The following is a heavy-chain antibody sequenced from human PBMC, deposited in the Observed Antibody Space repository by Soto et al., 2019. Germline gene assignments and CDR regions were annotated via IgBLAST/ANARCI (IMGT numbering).Heavy chain of an antibody. J-gene: IGHJ6*02. V-gene: IGHV3-53*02. CDR3: AREAYCTSSSCYTRYGMDV. CDR2: IYSGGSI. D-gene: IGHD2-2*02. CDR1: GLTVSSNY. Sequence: EVQLVETGGGLIQPGGSLRLSCAASGLTVSSNYMSWVRQAPGKGLEGVSVIYSGGSIYYADSVKGRFTISRDNSKNTLYLQMNSLRAEDTGVYYCAREAYCTSSSCYTRYGMDVWGQGTTVTVSS.